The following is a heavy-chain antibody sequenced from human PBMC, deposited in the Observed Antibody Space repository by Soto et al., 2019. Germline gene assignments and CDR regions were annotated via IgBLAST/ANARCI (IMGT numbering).Heavy chain of an antibody. CDR1: GGSISSSSYY. D-gene: IGHD6-19*01. V-gene: IGHV4-39*01. CDR2: IYYSGST. J-gene: IGHJ4*02. CDR3: ARHQRQWPFDY. Sequence: PSETLSLTCTVSGGSISSSSYYWGWIRQPPGKGLEWIGSIYYSGSTYYNPSLKSRVTISVDTSKNQFSLKLSSVTAADTAVYYCARHQRQWPFDYWGQGTLVTVSS.